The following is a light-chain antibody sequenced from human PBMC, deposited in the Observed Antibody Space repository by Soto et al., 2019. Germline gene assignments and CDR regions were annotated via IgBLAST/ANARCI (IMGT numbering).Light chain of an antibody. J-gene: IGLJ1*01. V-gene: IGLV2-14*01. CDR2: AVS. CDR1: SSDVGGYNY. Sequence: QSALAQPASVSGSPGQSITISCTGTSSDVGGYNYVSWYQQHPGKAPKLMIYAVSNRPSGVSYRFSGSKSGNTASLTISGLQAEDEADYYCSSYTGSSYVFGTGTKLTVL. CDR3: SSYTGSSYV.